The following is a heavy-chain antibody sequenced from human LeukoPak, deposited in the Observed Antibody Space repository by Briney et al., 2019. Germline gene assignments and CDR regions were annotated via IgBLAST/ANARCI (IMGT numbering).Heavy chain of an antibody. CDR2: IYYSGST. D-gene: IGHD3-9*01. J-gene: IGHJ6*02. CDR3: ARQTLYYDILTGSFSYYYGMDV. V-gene: IGHV4-59*08. Sequence: SETLSLTCTVSGGSISRYYWSWIRQPPGKGLEWIGYIYYSGSTNYNPSLKSRVTISVDTSKNQFSLKLSSVTAADTAVYYCARQTLYYDILTGSFSYYYGMDVWGQGTTVTVSS. CDR1: GGSISRYY.